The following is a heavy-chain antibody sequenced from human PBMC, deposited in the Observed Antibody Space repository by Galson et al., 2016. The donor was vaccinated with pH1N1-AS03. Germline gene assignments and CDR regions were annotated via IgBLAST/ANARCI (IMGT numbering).Heavy chain of an antibody. CDR1: GFSVSSKY. V-gene: IGHV3-66*02. D-gene: IGHD3-3*01. CDR2: IFTGGTT. J-gene: IGHJ4*02. CDR3: ARGITIFGLARPALDS. Sequence: SLRLSCAVSGFSVSSKYMNWVRQAPGKGLEWISVIFTGGTTYYAGSVRGRFTISRDESRNTLYLQMNSLRNEDTAVYYCARGITIFGLARPALDSWGQGTRVTVSS.